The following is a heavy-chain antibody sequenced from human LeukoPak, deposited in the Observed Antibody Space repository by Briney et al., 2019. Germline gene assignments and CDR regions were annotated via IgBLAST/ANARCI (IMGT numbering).Heavy chain of an antibody. CDR3: AKDITGNTYGAFDC. CDR2: ISWKSGTL. Sequence: GGSLRLSCAASGFTFSNYWMHWVRQAPGKGLEWVSGISWKSGTLAYADSVKGRFTISRDNAKNSLYLQMNSLRPEDTALYYCAKDITGNTYGAFDCWGQGTLVTASS. V-gene: IGHV3-9*01. CDR1: GFTFSNYW. D-gene: IGHD1-20*01. J-gene: IGHJ5*01.